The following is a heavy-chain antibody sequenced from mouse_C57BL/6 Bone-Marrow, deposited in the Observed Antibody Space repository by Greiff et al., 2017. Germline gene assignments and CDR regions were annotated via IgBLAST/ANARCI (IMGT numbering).Heavy chain of an antibody. V-gene: IGHV5-6*01. J-gene: IGHJ1*03. CDR2: ISSGGSYT. CDR1: GFTFSSYG. CDR3: ARRGFYYGSRGYFDV. D-gene: IGHD1-1*01. Sequence: EVQRVESGGDLVKPGGSLKLSCAASGFTFSSYGMSWVRQTPDQRLEWVATISSGGSYTYYPDSVKGRFTISRDNAKNTLYLQMSRLKSEDTAMYYCARRGFYYGSRGYFDVWGTGTTVTVSS.